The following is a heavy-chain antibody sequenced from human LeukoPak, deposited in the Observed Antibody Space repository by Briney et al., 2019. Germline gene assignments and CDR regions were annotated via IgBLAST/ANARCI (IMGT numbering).Heavy chain of an antibody. CDR2: ISGSGGST. J-gene: IGHJ4*02. D-gene: IGHD3-16*02. Sequence: PGGSLRLSCAASGFTFSSYAMSWVRQAPGKGLDWVSSISGSGGSTYYADSVKGRFTISRDNSKNTLYLQMNSLRAEDTAVYYCAKAAFGGVIAPFDYWGQGTLVTVSS. CDR3: AKAAFGGVIAPFDY. CDR1: GFTFSSYA. V-gene: IGHV3-23*01.